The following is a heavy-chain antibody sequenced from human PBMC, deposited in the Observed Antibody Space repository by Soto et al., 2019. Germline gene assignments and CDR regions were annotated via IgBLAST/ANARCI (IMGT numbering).Heavy chain of an antibody. Sequence: PGESLKISCKGSGYSFTSYWISWVRQMPGKGLEWMGRIDPSDSYTNYSPSFQGHVTISADKSISTAYLQWGSLKASDTAMYYCASCIAVAGTKWDYYYYGMDVWGQGTTVTVSS. CDR2: IDPSDSYT. J-gene: IGHJ6*02. CDR3: ASCIAVAGTKWDYYYYGMDV. D-gene: IGHD6-19*01. CDR1: GYSFTSYW. V-gene: IGHV5-10-1*01.